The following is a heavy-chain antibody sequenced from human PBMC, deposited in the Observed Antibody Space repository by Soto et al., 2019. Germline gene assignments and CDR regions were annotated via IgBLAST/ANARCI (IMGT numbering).Heavy chain of an antibody. Sequence: ASVKVSCKASGYTFTGYYMHWVRQAPGQGLEWMGWINPNSGGTNYAQKFQGWVTMTRDTSISTAYMELSRLRSDDTAVYYCARXSHIVVVVAATRGAFDIWGQGTMVTVSS. CDR3: ARXSHIVVVVAATRGAFDI. V-gene: IGHV1-2*04. D-gene: IGHD2-15*01. CDR1: GYTFTGYY. CDR2: INPNSGGT. J-gene: IGHJ3*02.